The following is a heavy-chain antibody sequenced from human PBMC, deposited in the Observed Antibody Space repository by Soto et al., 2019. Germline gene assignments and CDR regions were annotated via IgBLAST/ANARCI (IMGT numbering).Heavy chain of an antibody. CDR1: GFTFSSYS. Sequence: GGSLRLSCAASGFTFSSYSMNWVRQAPGKGLEWVSSISSSSSYIYYADSVKGRFTISRDNAKNSLYLQMNSLRAEDTAVYYCATHLPDTAHPLYYYYYYMDVWGKGTTVTVSS. CDR3: ATHLPDTAHPLYYYYYYMDV. CDR2: ISSSSSYI. D-gene: IGHD5-18*01. J-gene: IGHJ6*03. V-gene: IGHV3-21*01.